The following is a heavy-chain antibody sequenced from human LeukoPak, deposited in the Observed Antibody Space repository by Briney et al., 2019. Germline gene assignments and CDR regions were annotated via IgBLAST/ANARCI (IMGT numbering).Heavy chain of an antibody. D-gene: IGHD3-22*01. J-gene: IGHJ4*02. CDR3: ARDEAQRASDYYDSSGYTLDY. CDR2: ISYVGSNK. V-gene: IGHV3-30*04. Sequence: GGSLRLSCAASGFTFSSYAMPWVRQAPGKGLEGVAVISYVGSNKYYADSVKGRFTISRDNSKNTLYLQMNSLRAEDTAVYYCARDEAQRASDYYDSSGYTLDYWGQGTLVTVSS. CDR1: GFTFSSYA.